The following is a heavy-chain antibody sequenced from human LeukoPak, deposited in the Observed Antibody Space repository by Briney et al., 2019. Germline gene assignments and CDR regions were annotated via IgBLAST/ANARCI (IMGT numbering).Heavy chain of an antibody. Sequence: GGSLRLSCAASGFTFSSYSMNWVRQAPGKGLEWVSYISSSSSTICYADSVKGRFTISRDNAKNSLYLQMNSLRAEDTAVYYCARSCGGDCYQMDYYYYMDVWGKGTTVTVSS. J-gene: IGHJ6*03. D-gene: IGHD2-21*02. V-gene: IGHV3-48*01. CDR1: GFTFSSYS. CDR2: ISSSSSTI. CDR3: ARSCGGDCYQMDYYYYMDV.